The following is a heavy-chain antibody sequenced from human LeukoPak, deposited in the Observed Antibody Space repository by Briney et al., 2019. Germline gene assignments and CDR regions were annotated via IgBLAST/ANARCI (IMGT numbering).Heavy chain of an antibody. CDR3: ARALLWFGEPSHIDY. D-gene: IGHD3-10*01. CDR2: ITAYNDNT. V-gene: IGHV1-18*01. Sequence: ASVKVSCKASGYTFTSYGISWVRQAPGQGLEWMGWITAYNDNTNYAQKLQGGVTMTTDTSTSTAYMELRSLRFDDTAVYYCARALLWFGEPSHIDYWGQGTLVTASS. J-gene: IGHJ4*02. CDR1: GYTFTSYG.